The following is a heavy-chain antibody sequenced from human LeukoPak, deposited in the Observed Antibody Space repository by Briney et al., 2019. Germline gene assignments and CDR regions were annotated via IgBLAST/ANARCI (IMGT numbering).Heavy chain of an antibody. CDR2: IHSSGGT. J-gene: IGHJ4*02. CDR1: GGSISSHY. V-gene: IGHV4-4*07. CDR3: AIIVVPAGALDY. Sequence: SETLSLTCTVSGGSISSHYWSWLRLPAGKGLEWIGRIHSSGGTNYNPSLKSRVTMSVDTSKNLFSLKLSSVTAADTAVYYCAIIVVPAGALDYWGQGTLVTVSS. D-gene: IGHD2-2*01.